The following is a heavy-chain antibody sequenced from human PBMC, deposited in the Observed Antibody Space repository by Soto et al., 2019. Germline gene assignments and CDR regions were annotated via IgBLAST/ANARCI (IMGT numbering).Heavy chain of an antibody. CDR2: INHSGST. D-gene: IGHD2-15*01. Sequence: GSLRLSCAASGFTFSSYAMSWVRQAPGKGLEWIGEINHSGSTNYNPSLKSRVTISVDTSKNQFSLKLSSVAAADTAVYYCARGGELDCSGGSCYPYNWFDPWGQGTLVTVSS. CDR3: ARGGELDCSGGSCYPYNWFDP. CDR1: GFTFSSYA. J-gene: IGHJ5*02. V-gene: IGHV4-34*01.